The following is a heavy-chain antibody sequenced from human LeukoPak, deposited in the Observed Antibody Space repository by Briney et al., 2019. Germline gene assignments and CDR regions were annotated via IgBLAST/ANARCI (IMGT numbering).Heavy chain of an antibody. CDR1: GFTFSSYA. D-gene: IGHD1-26*01. CDR3: ARVRGIEDYSGKGTFDY. J-gene: IGHJ4*02. Sequence: GALILSCAASGFTFSSYAMSWVRQAPGKGLEWVANIKQDGSEKYYVDSVKGRFTISRDNAKNSLYLQMNSLRAEDTAVYYCARVRGIEDYSGKGTFDYWGQGTLVTVSS. CDR2: IKQDGSEK. V-gene: IGHV3-7*01.